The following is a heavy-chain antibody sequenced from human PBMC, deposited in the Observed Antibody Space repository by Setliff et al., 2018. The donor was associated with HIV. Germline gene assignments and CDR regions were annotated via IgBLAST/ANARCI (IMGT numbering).Heavy chain of an antibody. D-gene: IGHD6-13*01. CDR3: ARDQPTVYYTSWYDSGEYNWFDP. CDR2: IIPIFGTT. Sequence: SVTVSCKASGYTFTGYYMHWVRQAPGQGLEWMGGIIPIFGTTNYAQKFQGRVTITADASTSTAYMELSSLSSEDTAVYYCARDQPTVYYTSWYDSGEYNWFDPWGQGTLVTVSS. J-gene: IGHJ5*02. V-gene: IGHV1-69*13. CDR1: GYTFTGYY.